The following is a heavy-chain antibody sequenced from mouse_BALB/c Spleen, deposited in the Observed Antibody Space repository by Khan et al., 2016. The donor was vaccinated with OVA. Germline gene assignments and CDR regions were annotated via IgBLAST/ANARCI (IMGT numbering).Heavy chain of an antibody. J-gene: IGHJ2*01. Sequence: VQLQQSGAELAKPGASVKMSCKASGYTFINYWILWIKQRPGQGLEWIGYINPSTGYTEYNQNFKDKATLTADISSSPAYMQLSSLTSEDSAVYDCARRGLRWDFDYWGQGTTLTVSS. CDR3: ARRGLRWDFDY. CDR2: INPSTGYT. V-gene: IGHV1-7*01. D-gene: IGHD1-1*01. CDR1: GYTFINYW.